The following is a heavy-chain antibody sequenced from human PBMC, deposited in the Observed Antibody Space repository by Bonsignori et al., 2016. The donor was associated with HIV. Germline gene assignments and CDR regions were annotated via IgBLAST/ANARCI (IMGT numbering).Heavy chain of an antibody. CDR2: MNPNSGNT. Sequence: QVQLVQSGAEVKKPGASVKVSCRASGYTFTSYDINWVRQATGQGLEWMGWMNPNSGNTDYAQKFQGRLTFTRSSSISTAYLELSRLRSEDTAMYYCARGVRVRGVLSFYYYMD. V-gene: IGHV1-8*03. D-gene: IGHD3-10*01. CDR1: GYTFTSYD. CDR3: ARGVRVRGVLSFYYYMD. J-gene: IGHJ6*03.